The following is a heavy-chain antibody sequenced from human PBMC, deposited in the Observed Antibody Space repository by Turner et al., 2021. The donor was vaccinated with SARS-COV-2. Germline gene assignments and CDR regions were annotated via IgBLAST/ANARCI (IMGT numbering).Heavy chain of an antibody. CDR1: GGSISSSSSY. V-gene: IGHV4-39*02. CDR3: AGEVVAATRPYYYGMDV. Sequence: QLQLQESGPGLVKPSETLSLSCTVSGGSISSSSSYWGWIRQPPGKGLEWVGNIYYSGSTYYNPSLKSRVTISVDTSKNQFSLKLSSVTAADTAVYYCAGEVVAATRPYYYGMDVWGQGTTVTVSS. D-gene: IGHD2-15*01. J-gene: IGHJ6*02. CDR2: IYYSGST.